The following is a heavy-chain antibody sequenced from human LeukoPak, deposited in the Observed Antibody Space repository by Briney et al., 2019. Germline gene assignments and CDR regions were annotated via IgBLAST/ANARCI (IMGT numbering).Heavy chain of an antibody. CDR1: GFTFCSYG. D-gene: IGHD3-10*01. Sequence: PGGSLRLSCAASGFTFCSYGMHWVRQAPGRGLEWVAFIRYDGSNKYYADSVKGRFTISRDNSKNTLYLQMNSLRAEDTAVYYCAKFAGYGSGSYPSQDYYYYGMDVWGQGTTVTVSS. CDR3: AKFAGYGSGSYPSQDYYYYGMDV. CDR2: IRYDGSNK. J-gene: IGHJ6*02. V-gene: IGHV3-30*02.